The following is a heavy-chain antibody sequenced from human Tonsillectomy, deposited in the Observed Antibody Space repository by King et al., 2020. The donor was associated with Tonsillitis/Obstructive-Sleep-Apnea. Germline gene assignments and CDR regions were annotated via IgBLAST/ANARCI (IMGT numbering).Heavy chain of an antibody. CDR1: GGTFSSYA. D-gene: IGHD3-10*01. V-gene: IGHV1-69*04. CDR3: ARDIYGSGSYYNYFDY. CDR2: IIPILGIA. Sequence: QLVQSGAEVKKPGSSVKVSCKVSGGTFSSYAISWVRQAPGQGLEWMGRIIPILGIANYAQKFQGRVTITADKSTSTVYMELSSLRSEDTAVYYCARDIYGSGSYYNYFDYWGQGTLVTVSS. J-gene: IGHJ4*02.